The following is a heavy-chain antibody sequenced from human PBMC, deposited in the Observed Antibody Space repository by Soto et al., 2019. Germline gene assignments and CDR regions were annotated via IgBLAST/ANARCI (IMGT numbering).Heavy chain of an antibody. V-gene: IGHV4-39*01. Sequence: QLQLQESGPGLVKPSETLSLTCTVSGDSISSNNYYWGWIRQPPGKGLEWIGSMYHSGNTYHNPSLKSLVPISVDTSNIQLSLNLRSVTAADTAVYYCARHRGPTGPNYWGQGTLVTVSS. J-gene: IGHJ4*02. CDR3: ARHRGPTGPNY. D-gene: IGHD3-10*01. CDR1: GDSISSNNYY. CDR2: MYHSGNT.